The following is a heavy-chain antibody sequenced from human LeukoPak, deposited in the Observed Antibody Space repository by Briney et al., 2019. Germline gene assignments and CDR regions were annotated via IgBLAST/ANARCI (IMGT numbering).Heavy chain of an antibody. V-gene: IGHV4-59*08. D-gene: IGHD3-3*01. Sequence: KPSETLSLTCTVSGGSISSYYWSWIRQPPGKGLEWIGYIYYSGSTNYNPSLKSRVTISVDTSKNQFSLKLSSVTAADTAVYYCARQYQATILGRFDYWGQGTLVTVSS. J-gene: IGHJ4*02. CDR1: GGSISSYY. CDR3: ARQYQATILGRFDY. CDR2: IYYSGST.